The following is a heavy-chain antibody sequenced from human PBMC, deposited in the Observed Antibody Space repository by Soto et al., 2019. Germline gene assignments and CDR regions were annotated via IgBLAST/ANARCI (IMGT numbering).Heavy chain of an antibody. D-gene: IGHD6-19*01. V-gene: IGHV4-34*01. Sequence: QVQLQQWGAGLLKPSETLSLTCAVYGGSFSGYYWSWIRQPPGKGLEWIGEINHSGSTNYNPSLKSRVTISVDTSKNQFSLKRSSVTAADTAVYYCARVGGWAFDYWGQGTLVTVSS. CDR1: GGSFSGYY. CDR3: ARVGGWAFDY. CDR2: INHSGST. J-gene: IGHJ4*02.